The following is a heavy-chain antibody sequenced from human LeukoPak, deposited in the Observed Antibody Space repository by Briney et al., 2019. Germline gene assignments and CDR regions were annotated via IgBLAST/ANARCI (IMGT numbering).Heavy chain of an antibody. V-gene: IGHV4-59*01. CDR1: GGSISSYY. CDR2: IYYSGST. D-gene: IGHD3-9*01. Sequence: SSETLSLTCTVSGGSISSYYWSWIRQPPGKGLEWIGYIYYSGSTNYNPSLKSRVTISVDKSKNQFSLKLSSVTAADTAVYYCARSKDILTGYCFDYWGQGTLVTVSS. CDR3: ARSKDILTGYCFDY. J-gene: IGHJ4*02.